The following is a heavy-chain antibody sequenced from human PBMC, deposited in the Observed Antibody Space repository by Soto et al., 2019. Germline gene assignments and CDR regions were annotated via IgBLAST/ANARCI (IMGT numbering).Heavy chain of an antibody. D-gene: IGHD2-2*01. Sequence: EVQLVESGGGLVQPGGSLRLSCAASGFTFSNYWMNWVRQAPGKGLEWVANIKQDGSETHYVDSVKGRFTISRDNAKNSLYLQMISLTVEDTAVYYCARGPDIRAYCSSASCYNDYWGQGTLVTFSS. J-gene: IGHJ4*02. V-gene: IGHV3-7*01. CDR1: GFTFSNYW. CDR2: IKQDGSET. CDR3: ARGPDIRAYCSSASCYNDY.